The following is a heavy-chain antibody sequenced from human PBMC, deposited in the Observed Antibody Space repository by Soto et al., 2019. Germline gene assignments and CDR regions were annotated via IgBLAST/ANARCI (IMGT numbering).Heavy chain of an antibody. CDR2: IWYDGSNK. J-gene: IGHJ6*02. CDR1: GFTFSSYG. CDR3: ARATIRVVVAATPVYYGMDV. Sequence: TGGSLRLSCAASGFTFSSYGMHWVRQAPGKGLAWVAVIWYDGSNKYYADSVKGRFTISRDNSKNTLYLQMNSLRAEDTAVYYCARATIRVVVAATPVYYGMDVWGQGTTVTVSS. D-gene: IGHD2-15*01. V-gene: IGHV3-33*01.